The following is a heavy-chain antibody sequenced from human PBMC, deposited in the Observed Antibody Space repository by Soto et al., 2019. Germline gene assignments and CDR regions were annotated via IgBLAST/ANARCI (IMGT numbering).Heavy chain of an antibody. Sequence: GGSLRLSCAASGFTFSIYSMNWGRQAPGKGLEWVSSISSSSSYIYYADSVKGRFTISRDNAKNSLYLQMNSLRAEDTAVYYCARERPDPYYYGMDFPGQGTMVTVSS. CDR3: ARERPDPYYYGMDF. V-gene: IGHV3-21*01. CDR2: ISSSSSYI. CDR1: GFTFSIYS. J-gene: IGHJ6*02.